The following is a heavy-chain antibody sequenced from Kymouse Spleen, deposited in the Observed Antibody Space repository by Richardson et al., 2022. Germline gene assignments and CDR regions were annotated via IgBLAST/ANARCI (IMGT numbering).Heavy chain of an antibody. V-gene: IGHV4-34*01. Sequence: QVQLQQWGAGLLKPSETLSLTCAVYGGSFSGYYWSWIRQPPGKGLEWIGEINHSGSTNYNPSLKSRVTISVDTSKNQFSLKLSSVTAADTAVYYCAGAPSFQLYDAFDIWGQGTMVTVSS. CDR1: GGSFSGYY. CDR2: INHSGST. J-gene: IGHJ3*02. CDR3: AGAPSFQLYDAFDI. D-gene: IGHD2-15*01,IGHD2-2*02,IGHD2-8*01.